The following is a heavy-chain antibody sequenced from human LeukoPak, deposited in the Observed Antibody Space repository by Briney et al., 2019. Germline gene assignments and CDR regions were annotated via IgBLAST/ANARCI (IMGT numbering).Heavy chain of an antibody. CDR2: ISSSSSTI. Sequence: GGSLRLSCAASGFTFSSYSMNWVRQAPGKGLEWVSYISSSSSTIYYADSVKGRFTISRDNAKNSLYLQMNSLRAEDTAVYYCAKDGPGYSSGWALFDPWGQGTLVTVSS. J-gene: IGHJ5*02. CDR3: AKDGPGYSSGWALFDP. D-gene: IGHD6-19*01. CDR1: GFTFSSYS. V-gene: IGHV3-48*01.